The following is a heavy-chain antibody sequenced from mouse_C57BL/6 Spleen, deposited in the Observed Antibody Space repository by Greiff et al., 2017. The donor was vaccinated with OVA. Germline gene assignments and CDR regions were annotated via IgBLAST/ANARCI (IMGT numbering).Heavy chain of an antibody. D-gene: IGHD1-1*01. CDR2: IYPGDGDT. Sequence: QVQLQQSGAELVKPGASVKISCKASGYAFSSYWMNWVKQRPGKGLEWIGQIYPGDGDTNYNGKFKGKATLTADKSSSTAYMQLSSLTSEDSAVYFCARGNYGSSYVWYFDVWGTGTTVTVSS. CDR3: ARGNYGSSYVWYFDV. J-gene: IGHJ1*03. CDR1: GYAFSSYW. V-gene: IGHV1-80*01.